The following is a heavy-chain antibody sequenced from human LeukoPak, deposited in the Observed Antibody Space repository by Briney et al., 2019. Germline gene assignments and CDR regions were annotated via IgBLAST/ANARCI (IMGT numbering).Heavy chain of an antibody. Sequence: PSETLSLTCTVSGGSISSSSYYWGWIRQPPGKGLEWIGSIYYSGSTYYNPSLKSRVTISVDTSKNQFSLKLSSVTAADTAVYYCARVLTKGSGSYYNVRDWFDPWGQGTLVTVSS. CDR2: IYYSGST. V-gene: IGHV4-39*07. J-gene: IGHJ5*02. CDR1: GGSISSSSYY. D-gene: IGHD3-10*01. CDR3: ARVLTKGSGSYYNVRDWFDP.